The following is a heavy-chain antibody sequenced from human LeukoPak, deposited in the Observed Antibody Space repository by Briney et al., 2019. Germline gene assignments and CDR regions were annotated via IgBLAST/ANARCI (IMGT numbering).Heavy chain of an antibody. V-gene: IGHV3-23*01. CDR3: VKHRHSSNFRGC. D-gene: IGHD2/OR15-2a*01. CDR1: GFTFSNYV. Sequence: GGSLRLSCAASGFTFSNYVMNWVRQAPGKGLEWVSGISDSGAGTYYADSVKGRFTVSRDNSKNTLYLQMNSLRAEDTAVYYCVKHRHSSNFRGCWGQGTLVTVSS. CDR2: ISDSGAGT. J-gene: IGHJ4*02.